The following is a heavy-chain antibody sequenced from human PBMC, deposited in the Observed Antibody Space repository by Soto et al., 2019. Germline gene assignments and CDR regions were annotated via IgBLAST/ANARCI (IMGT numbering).Heavy chain of an antibody. D-gene: IGHD2-15*01. J-gene: IGHJ4*02. Sequence: ASVKVSCKASGGTFSSYAISWVRQAPGQGLEWMGGIIPIFGTANYAQKFQGRVTITADESTSTAYMELSSLRSEDTAVYYCAREAGYWSGGSCDAGASLGYWGQGTLVTVSS. CDR1: GGTFSSYA. V-gene: IGHV1-69*13. CDR2: IIPIFGTA. CDR3: AREAGYWSGGSCDAGASLGY.